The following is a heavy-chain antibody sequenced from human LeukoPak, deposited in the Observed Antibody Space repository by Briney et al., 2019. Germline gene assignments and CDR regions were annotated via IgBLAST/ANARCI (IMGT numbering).Heavy chain of an antibody. J-gene: IGHJ3*02. Sequence: GESVKISCKGSGYSFTNYWIGWVRQMPGKGLEWMGIIYPGDSDTRYSPSFQGQVTISADKSISTAYLQWSSLKASDTAMYYCASPAGYYYDSSGYPDDAFDIWGQGTMVTVSS. CDR1: GYSFTNYW. D-gene: IGHD3-22*01. CDR2: IYPGDSDT. V-gene: IGHV5-51*01. CDR3: ASPAGYYYDSSGYPDDAFDI.